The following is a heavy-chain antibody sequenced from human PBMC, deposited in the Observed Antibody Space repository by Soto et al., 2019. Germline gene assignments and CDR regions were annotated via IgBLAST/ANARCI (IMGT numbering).Heavy chain of an antibody. J-gene: IGHJ5*02. V-gene: IGHV3-21*01. CDR3: ARKGGVHIAARPINWFDP. CDR2: ISSSGSDR. CDR1: GFTFSSYS. Sequence: AGSLRLSCAASGFTFSSYSMNWVRQAPGRGLEWVSSISSSGSDRYYADSVKGRFTISRDNAKNSLYLQMNSLTADDTAVYYCARKGGVHIAARPINWFDPWGQGTLVTVSS. D-gene: IGHD6-6*01.